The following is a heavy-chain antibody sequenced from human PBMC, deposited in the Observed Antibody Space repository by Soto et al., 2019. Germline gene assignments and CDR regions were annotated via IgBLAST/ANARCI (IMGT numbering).Heavy chain of an antibody. J-gene: IGHJ6*02. Sequence: SETLSLTCTVSGGSISSGDYYWSWIRQPPGKGLEWIGYIYYSGSTYYNPSLKSRVTISVDTSKNQFSLKLSSVTAADTAVYYCARESGDIVVVPAAITTPLYMDVWGQGTTVT. CDR1: GGSISSGDYY. CDR3: ARESGDIVVVPAAITTPLYMDV. V-gene: IGHV4-30-4*01. CDR2: IYYSGST. D-gene: IGHD2-2*01.